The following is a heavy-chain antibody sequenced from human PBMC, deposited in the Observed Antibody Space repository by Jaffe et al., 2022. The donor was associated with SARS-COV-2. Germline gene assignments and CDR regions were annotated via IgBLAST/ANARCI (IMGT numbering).Heavy chain of an antibody. CDR1: GFTFGDYA. D-gene: IGHD1-1*01. Sequence: EVQLVESGGGLVQPGRSLRLSCTASGFTFGDYAMSWVRQAPGKGLEWVGFIRSKAYGGTTEYAASVKGRFTISRDDPRSIAYLQMSSLKTEDTAVYYCIRGSSRGWNDIMGEYFWGQGALVTVSS. CDR2: IRSKAYGGTT. CDR3: IRGSSRGWNDIMGEYF. J-gene: IGHJ4*02. V-gene: IGHV3-49*04.